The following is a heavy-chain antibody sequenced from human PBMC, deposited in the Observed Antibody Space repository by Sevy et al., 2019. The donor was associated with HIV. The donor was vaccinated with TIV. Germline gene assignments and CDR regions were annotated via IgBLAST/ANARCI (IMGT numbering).Heavy chain of an antibody. CDR3: ARERSGAYERYFYGMDV. CDR2: IYSGGSK. J-gene: IGHJ6*02. V-gene: IGHV3-53*01. CDR1: GFNVNSNY. Sequence: GGSLRLSCAASGFNVNSNYMSWVRQAPGKGLEWVSVIYSGGSKYYADSVKGRFIISRDNSKNTVYLQRNSLRAEDTAVYYCARERSGAYERYFYGMDVWGQGTTVTVSS. D-gene: IGHD6-19*01.